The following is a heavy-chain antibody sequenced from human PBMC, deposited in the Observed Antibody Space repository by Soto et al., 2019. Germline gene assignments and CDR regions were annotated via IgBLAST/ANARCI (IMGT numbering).Heavy chain of an antibody. J-gene: IGHJ5*02. Sequence: VSVKVYCKAFGYTFTSYAMHWVRQAPGQRLEWMGWINAGNGNTKYSQKFQGRVTITRDTSASTAYMELSSLRSEDTAVYYCARTYYYGSGSPNWFDPWGQGTLVTVSS. D-gene: IGHD3-10*01. CDR1: GYTFTSYA. V-gene: IGHV1-3*01. CDR2: INAGNGNT. CDR3: ARTYYYGSGSPNWFDP.